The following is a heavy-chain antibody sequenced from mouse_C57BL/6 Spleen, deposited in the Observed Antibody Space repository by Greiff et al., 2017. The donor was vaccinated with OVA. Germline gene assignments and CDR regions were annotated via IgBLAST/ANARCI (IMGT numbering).Heavy chain of an antibody. D-gene: IGHD1-1*01. J-gene: IGHJ2*01. CDR2: IYPGDGDT. Sequence: VQLQQSGPELVKPGASVKISCKASGYAFSSSWMNWVKQRPGTGLEWIGRIYPGDGDTNYNGKFKGKATMTADKSSSTAYMQLSSLTSEDSAVYFCARSNYGLDYWGQGTTLTVSS. V-gene: IGHV1-82*01. CDR1: GYAFSSSW. CDR3: ARSNYGLDY.